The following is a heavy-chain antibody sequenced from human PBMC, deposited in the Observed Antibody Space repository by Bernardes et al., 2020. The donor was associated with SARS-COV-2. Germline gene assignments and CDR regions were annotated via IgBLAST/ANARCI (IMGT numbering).Heavy chain of an antibody. CDR2: IYDNGNT. CDR1: GGSISSYY. CDR3: ARWDDSSAYSWLDP. Sequence: SETLSLTCTVSGGSISSYYWGWIRQSPGKGLEWIGHIYDNGNTNYNPSLESRVTISKDTSKNQFSLKLSSVTAADTAVYFCARWDDSSAYSWLDPWGQGTLVTVSS. D-gene: IGHD3-22*01. V-gene: IGHV4-59*01. J-gene: IGHJ5*02.